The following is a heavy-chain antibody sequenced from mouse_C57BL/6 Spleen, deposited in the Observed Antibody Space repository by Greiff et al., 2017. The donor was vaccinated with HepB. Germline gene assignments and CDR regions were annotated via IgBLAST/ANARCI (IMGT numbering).Heavy chain of an antibody. D-gene: IGHD1-1*01. CDR3: ARIRLLQDYYAMDY. Sequence: VQLQQPGAELVKPGASVKLSCKASGYTFTSYWMHWVKQRPGQGLEWIGMIHPTSGSTNYNEKFKSKATLTVDKSSSTAYMQISSHTSEDSAVYYCARIRLLQDYYAMDYWGQGTSVTVSS. V-gene: IGHV1-64*01. CDR1: GYTFTSYW. J-gene: IGHJ4*01. CDR2: IHPTSGST.